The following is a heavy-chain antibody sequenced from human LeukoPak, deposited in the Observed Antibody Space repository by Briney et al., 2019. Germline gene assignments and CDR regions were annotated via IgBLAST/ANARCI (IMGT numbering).Heavy chain of an antibody. D-gene: IGHD6-13*01. V-gene: IGHV3-23*01. CDR1: GFTFSSYA. Sequence: GGSLRLSCAASGFTFSSYAMSWVRQAPGKGLEWVSAISGSGGSTYYADSVKGLFTISRDNSKNTLYLQMNSLRAEDTAVYYCARPRGIRWAVLGIDYWGQGTLVTVSS. CDR3: ARPRGIRWAVLGIDY. CDR2: ISGSGGST. J-gene: IGHJ4*02.